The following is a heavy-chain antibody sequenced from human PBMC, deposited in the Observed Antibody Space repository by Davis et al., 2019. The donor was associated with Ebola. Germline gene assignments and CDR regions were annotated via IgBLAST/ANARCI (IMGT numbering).Heavy chain of an antibody. CDR3: ARDLWWGTTVSY. V-gene: IGHV3-11*01. CDR1: GGSISSYY. D-gene: IGHD4-17*01. J-gene: IGHJ4*02. Sequence: LSLTCTVSGGSISSYYWSWIRQPPGKGLEWVSYISSSSSTIYYADSVKGRFTISRDNAKNSLYLQMNSLRAEDTAVYYCARDLWWGTTVSYWGQGTLVTVSS. CDR2: ISSSSSTI.